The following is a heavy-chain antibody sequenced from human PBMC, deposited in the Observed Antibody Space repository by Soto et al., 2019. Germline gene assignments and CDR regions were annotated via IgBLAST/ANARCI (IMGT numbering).Heavy chain of an antibody. CDR3: AINSGLPGRMDV. J-gene: IGHJ6*02. CDR2: IKQDGSEK. CDR1: EFTFSSYW. D-gene: IGHD1-26*01. Sequence: EVQLVESGGGLVQPGGSLRLSCVASEFTFSSYWMTWVRQPPGKGLEWVANIKQDGSEKTYVDSVNARFTISRDNTKNSLDRQMDSLRAEEAHIDSCAINSGLPGRMDVWGQGTKVIVSS. V-gene: IGHV3-7*03.